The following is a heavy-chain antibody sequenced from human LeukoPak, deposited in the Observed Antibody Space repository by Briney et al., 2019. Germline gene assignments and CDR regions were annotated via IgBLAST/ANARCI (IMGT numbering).Heavy chain of an antibody. V-gene: IGHV3-21*01. D-gene: IGHD4-17*01. J-gene: IGHJ4*02. CDR3: ARNFGDGGGYFDY. CDR2: VSTSGIYT. CDR1: GFTLRSYS. Sequence: GGSLRLSCAASGFTLRSYSLNWVHQAPGKGLEWVSTVSTSGIYTYYADSVRGRFIISRDNAKNSLYLQMNSLSGEDTAVYFCARNFGDGGGYFDYWGQGTLVAVSS.